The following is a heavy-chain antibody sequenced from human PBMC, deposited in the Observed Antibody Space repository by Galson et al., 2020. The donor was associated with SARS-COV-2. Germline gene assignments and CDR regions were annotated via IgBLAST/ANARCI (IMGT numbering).Heavy chain of an antibody. V-gene: IGHV3-11*01. D-gene: IGHD2-15*01. CDR1: GFTFSDSY. Sequence: TGGSLRLSCAASGFTFSDSYMSWIRQAPGKGLEWVSYVSSSGSTIYYADSVKGRFTISRDNAKNSLYLQMNSLRAEDTAVYYCARDAGDIVVVATRMDVWGQGTTVTVSS. CDR2: VSSSGSTI. J-gene: IGHJ6*02. CDR3: ARDAGDIVVVATRMDV.